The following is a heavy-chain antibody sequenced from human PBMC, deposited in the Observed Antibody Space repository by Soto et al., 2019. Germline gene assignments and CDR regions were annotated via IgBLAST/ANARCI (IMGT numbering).Heavy chain of an antibody. CDR2: MNSDGSSI. Sequence: GGSLRLSCAASGFTFSSYWMHWVRQAPGKGLVWVSRMNSDGSSITYADSVKGRFTISRDSAKNTMYLQVHSLRAGDTAVYYCAREIATTGLYYFDYWGQGTLVTVSS. CDR3: AREIATTGLYYFDY. CDR1: GFTFSSYW. D-gene: IGHD6-13*01. V-gene: IGHV3-74*01. J-gene: IGHJ4*02.